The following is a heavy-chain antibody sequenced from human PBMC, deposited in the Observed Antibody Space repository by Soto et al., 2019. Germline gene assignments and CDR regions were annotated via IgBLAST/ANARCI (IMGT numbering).Heavy chain of an antibody. CDR3: ARSCSGGSCYGAFDI. CDR1: GFTFSSYD. Sequence: GGSLRLSCAASGFTFSSYDMHWVRQATGKGLEWVSAIGTAGDTYYPGSVKGRFTISRENAKNSLYLQMNSLRAGDTAVYYCARSCSGGSCYGAFDIWGQGTMVTVSS. CDR2: IGTAGDT. J-gene: IGHJ3*02. V-gene: IGHV3-13*01. D-gene: IGHD2-15*01.